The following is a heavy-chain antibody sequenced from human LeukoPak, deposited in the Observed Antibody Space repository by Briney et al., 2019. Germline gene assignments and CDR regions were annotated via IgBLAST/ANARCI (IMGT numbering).Heavy chain of an antibody. CDR2: FDPEDGET. CDR3: ATPPRDCSSTSCYRLDY. D-gene: IGHD2-2*01. J-gene: IGHJ4*02. CDR1: GYTLTELS. V-gene: IGHV1-24*01. Sequence: GASVKVSCKVSGYTLTELSMHWVRQAPGKGLEWRGGFDPEDGETIYAQKFQGRVTMTEDTSTDTAYMELSSLRSEDTAVYYCATPPRDCSSTSCYRLDYWGQGTLVTVSS.